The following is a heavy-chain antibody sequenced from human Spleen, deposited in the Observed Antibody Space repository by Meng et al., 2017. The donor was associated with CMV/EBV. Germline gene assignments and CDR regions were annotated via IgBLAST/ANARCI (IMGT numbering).Heavy chain of an antibody. D-gene: IGHD2-8*02. CDR1: GFIVNSYA. CDR2: ISSDGSQI. Sequence: SGFIVNSYAVHWVRKTPGKGLKWMAVISSDGSQIYYGDSVKGRFTISRDISKNTVYMQMNSLRADDTAVYYCARMYCTGLACFLDYWGQGTLVTVSS. V-gene: IGHV3-30*04. J-gene: IGHJ4*01. CDR3: ARMYCTGLACFLDY.